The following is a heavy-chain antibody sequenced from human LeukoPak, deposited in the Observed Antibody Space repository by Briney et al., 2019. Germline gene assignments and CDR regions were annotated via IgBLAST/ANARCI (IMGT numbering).Heavy chain of an antibody. CDR2: ISYDGSNK. D-gene: IGHD1-7*01. Sequence: PGGSLRLSCAASGFTLSSYAMSWVRQAPGKGLEWVAVISYDGSNKYYADSVKGRFTISRDNSKNTLYLQMNSLRAEDTAVYYCSRKPNPGITGTRRGAFDIWGQGTMVTVSS. J-gene: IGHJ3*02. CDR3: SRKPNPGITGTRRGAFDI. CDR1: GFTLSSYA. V-gene: IGHV3-30-3*01.